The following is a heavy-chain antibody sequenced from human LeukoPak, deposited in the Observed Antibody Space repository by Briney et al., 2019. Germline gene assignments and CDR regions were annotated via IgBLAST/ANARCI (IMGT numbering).Heavy chain of an antibody. CDR1: GFTFSSYA. D-gene: IGHD3-10*01. CDR3: ARDNYYGSGSSDY. CDR2: ISYDGSNK. Sequence: GGSLRLSCAASGFTFSSYAMHWVRQAPGKGLEWVAVISYDGSNKYYADSVKGRFTISRDNAKNSLYLQMNSLRAEDTAVYYCARDNYYGSGSSDYWGQGTLVTVSS. J-gene: IGHJ4*02. V-gene: IGHV3-30*04.